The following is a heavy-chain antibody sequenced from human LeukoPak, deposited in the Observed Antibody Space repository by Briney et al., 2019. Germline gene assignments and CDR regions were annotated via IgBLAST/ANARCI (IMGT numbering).Heavy chain of an antibody. CDR3: ARDGSFDY. CDR2: INPNSGTR. D-gene: IGHD2-2*03. J-gene: IGHJ4*02. V-gene: IGHV1-2*02. CDR1: GSTLTDYY. Sequence: GASVKVSCKSSGSTLTDYYLHWVRQAPGQGLEWMGWINPNSGTRNCAQAFHGRVTMTRDTSISTAYMELSRLTSDDTDVYYCARDGSFDYWGQGTLVTVSS.